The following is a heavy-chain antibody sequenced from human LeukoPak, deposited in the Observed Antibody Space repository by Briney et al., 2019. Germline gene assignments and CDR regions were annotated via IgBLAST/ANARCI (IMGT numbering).Heavy chain of an antibody. CDR1: GFTFSSYA. V-gene: IGHV3-23*01. J-gene: IGHJ4*02. CDR2: ISGSGGST. D-gene: IGHD6-19*01. CDR3: AKGKAVDCRRYSKEGYYFDY. Sequence: GGSLRLPCAASGFTFSSYAMSWVRQAPGKGLEWVSAISGSGGSTYYADSVKGRFTISRDNSKNTLYLQMDSQRAEDTAVYYCAKGKAVDCRRYSKEGYYFDYWGQGTLVTVSS.